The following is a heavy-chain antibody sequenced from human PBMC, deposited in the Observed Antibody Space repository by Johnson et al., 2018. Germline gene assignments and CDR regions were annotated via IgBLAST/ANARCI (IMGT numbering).Heavy chain of an antibody. V-gene: IGHV3-30*18. CDR2: ISYDGSNK. Sequence: QVQLVESGGGVVQPGRSLRLSCAASGFTFSSYGMHWVRQAPGKGLEWVAVISYDGSNKYYTDSVKGRFTISRDNSKNTVYLQMNSLRAEDTAFYYCAKVSAAAGTQGFQHWGQGTLVTVSS. J-gene: IGHJ1*01. D-gene: IGHD6-13*01. CDR1: GFTFSSYG. CDR3: AKVSAAAGTQGFQH.